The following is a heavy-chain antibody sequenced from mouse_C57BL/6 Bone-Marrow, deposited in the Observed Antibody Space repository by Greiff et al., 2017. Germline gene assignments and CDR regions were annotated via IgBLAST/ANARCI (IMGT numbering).Heavy chain of an antibody. CDR2: IYPGDGDT. CDR3: ARVKDDYDGYWYFDV. D-gene: IGHD2-4*01. V-gene: IGHV1-82*01. Sequence: QVQLKQSGPELVKPGASVKISCKASGYAFSSSWMNWVKQRPGKGLEWIGRIYPGDGDTNYNGKFKGKATLTADKSSSTAYMQLSSLTSEDSAVYFCARVKDDYDGYWYFDVWGTGTTVTVSS. CDR1: GYAFSSSW. J-gene: IGHJ1*03.